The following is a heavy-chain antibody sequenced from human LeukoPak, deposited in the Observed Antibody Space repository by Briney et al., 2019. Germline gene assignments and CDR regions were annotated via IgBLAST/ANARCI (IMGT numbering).Heavy chain of an antibody. CDR2: ISNSGGST. CDR3: AKEGFDS. V-gene: IGHV3-23*01. J-gene: IGHJ4*02. Sequence: GGSLRLSCEASGFTFSTYNMHWVRQAPGKGLEWVSSISNSGGSTYYADSVKGRFTISRDNSKNTLYLQMNSLRAEDTAVYYCAKEGFDSWGQGTLVTVSS. CDR1: GFTFSTYN.